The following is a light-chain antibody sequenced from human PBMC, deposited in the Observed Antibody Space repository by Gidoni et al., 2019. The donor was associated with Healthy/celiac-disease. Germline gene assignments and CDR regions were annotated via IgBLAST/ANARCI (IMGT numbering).Light chain of an antibody. CDR2: GAS. CDR1: QSVSSSY. J-gene: IGKJ2*01. CDR3: QQYGSSHT. V-gene: IGKV3-20*01. Sequence: EIVLTQSPGTLSLSPGERATLSCRASQSVSSSYLAWYQQKPGQAPRLLIYGASSRATGIPDRFSGRGSGTDFTLTISRLDPEDFAVYYCQQYGSSHTFGQGTKLEIK.